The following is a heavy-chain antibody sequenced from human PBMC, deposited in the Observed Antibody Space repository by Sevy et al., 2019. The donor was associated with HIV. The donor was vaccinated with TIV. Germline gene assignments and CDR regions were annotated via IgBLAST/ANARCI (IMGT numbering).Heavy chain of an antibody. J-gene: IGHJ4*02. V-gene: IGHV3-23*01. CDR1: GFTFSSYA. Sequence: GGSLRLSCAASGFTFSSYAMSWVRQAPGKGLEWVSAISGSGGSTYYADSVKGRFTISRDNSKNTLYLQMNSLRAEDTALYYCAKLSGYYDSSGYYEPFDYWGQGTLVTVSS. CDR3: AKLSGYYDSSGYYEPFDY. CDR2: ISGSGGST. D-gene: IGHD3-22*01.